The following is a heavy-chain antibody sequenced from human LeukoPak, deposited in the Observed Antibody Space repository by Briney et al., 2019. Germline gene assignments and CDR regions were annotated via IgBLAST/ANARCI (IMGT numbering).Heavy chain of an antibody. CDR2: IYYSGST. J-gene: IGHJ2*01. D-gene: IGHD5-18*01. CDR3: AKDTASSWWYFDL. CDR1: GGSISSYY. Sequence: SETLSLTCTVSGGSISSYYWSWIRQPPGKGLEWIGYIYYSGSTNYNPSLKSRVTISVDTSKNQFSLELSSVTAADTAVYYCAKDTASSWWYFDLWGRGTLVTVSS. V-gene: IGHV4-59*01.